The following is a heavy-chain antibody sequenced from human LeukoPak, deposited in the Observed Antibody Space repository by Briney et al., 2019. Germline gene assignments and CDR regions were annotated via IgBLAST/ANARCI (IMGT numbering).Heavy chain of an antibody. CDR3: ARDEGVSFDY. CDR1: GFTFSAYN. J-gene: IGHJ4*02. CDR2: ISSSSNYI. V-gene: IGHV3-21*01. Sequence: KSGGSLRLSCAASGFTFSAYNMNWVRQAPGEGLEWVSCISSSSNYIYYADSVKGRFTISRDNAKNSLFLQMNSLRAEDTAVYYCARDEGVSFDYWGQGILVTVSS.